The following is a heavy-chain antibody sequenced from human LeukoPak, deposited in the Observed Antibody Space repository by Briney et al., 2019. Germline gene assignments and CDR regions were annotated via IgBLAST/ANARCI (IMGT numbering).Heavy chain of an antibody. J-gene: IGHJ5*02. Sequence: SETLSLTCTVSGGSISSGGYYWSWIRQHPGKGLEWIGYIYYSGSTYYNPSLKSRVTISVDTSKNQFSLKLSSVTAADTAVYYCARDMILGRWFDPWGQGTLVTVSS. V-gene: IGHV4-31*03. CDR1: GGSISSGGYY. CDR2: IYYSGST. D-gene: IGHD2-15*01. CDR3: ARDMILGRWFDP.